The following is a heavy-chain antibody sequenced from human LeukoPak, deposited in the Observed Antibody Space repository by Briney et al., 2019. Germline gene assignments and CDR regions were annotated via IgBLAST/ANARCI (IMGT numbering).Heavy chain of an antibody. D-gene: IGHD4-11*01. J-gene: IGHJ4*02. CDR3: AREDHSNYEY. V-gene: IGHV3-7*03. Sequence: GGSLRLSCAASGFSFSSYWMSWVRQAPGKGLEWVASIKQDGTETHYVDSVEGRFTISKDNAKNSLYLQSNSLRAEDTAVYYCAREDHSNYEYWGQGTLVTVSS. CDR2: IKQDGTET. CDR1: GFSFSSYW.